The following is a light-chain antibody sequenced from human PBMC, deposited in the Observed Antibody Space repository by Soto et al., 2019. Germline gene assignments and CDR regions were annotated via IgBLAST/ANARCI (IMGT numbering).Light chain of an antibody. CDR2: LND. Sequence: QSVLTQPPSASGTPGQRVTISCSGSSSNIGINTVNWYQQFPGTAPKVLIYLNDQRPSGVPDRFSGSKSGTSASLAISGLQSEDEADYYCSSYTSSTTHVFGTGTKV. CDR1: SSNIGINT. CDR3: SSYTSSTTHV. J-gene: IGLJ1*01. V-gene: IGLV1-44*01.